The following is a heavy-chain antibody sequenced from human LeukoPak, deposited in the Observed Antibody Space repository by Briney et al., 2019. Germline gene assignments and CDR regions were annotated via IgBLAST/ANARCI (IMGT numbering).Heavy chain of an antibody. J-gene: IGHJ6*03. Sequence: PGGSLRLSCAASGLTVSSNYMSWVRQAPGKGLEWVSVIYSGGSTYYADSVKGRFTISRDNSKNTLYLQMNSLRAEDTAVYYCAREAPESYYYMDVWGKGTTVTVSS. CDR1: GLTVSSNY. D-gene: IGHD1-14*01. CDR3: AREAPESYYYMDV. CDR2: IYSGGST. V-gene: IGHV3-53*01.